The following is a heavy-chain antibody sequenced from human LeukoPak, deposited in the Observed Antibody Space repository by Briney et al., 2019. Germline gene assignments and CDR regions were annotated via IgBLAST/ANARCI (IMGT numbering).Heavy chain of an antibody. J-gene: IGHJ4*02. CDR3: AKFAGRYYDSSGYFHY. Sequence: GGSLRLSCTASGLIFRNYAMTWVRQAPGKGLEWVSAISGSGGSIYYADSVKGRFTISRDNSKNTLSLQMNSLRAEDTAVYYCAKFAGRYYDSSGYFHYWGQGTLVTVSS. D-gene: IGHD3-22*01. V-gene: IGHV3-23*01. CDR1: GLIFRNYA. CDR2: ISGSGGSI.